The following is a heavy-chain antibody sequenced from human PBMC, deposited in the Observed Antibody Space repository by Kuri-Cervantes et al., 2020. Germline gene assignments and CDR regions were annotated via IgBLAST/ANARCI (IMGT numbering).Heavy chain of an antibody. Sequence: SETLSLTCTVSGGSISSGVYYWSWIRQHPGKGLEWIGYIYYSGSTYYNPSLKSRVTISVDTSKNRFSLKLSSVTAADTAVYYCARDRGVVVPAARYYYYCGMDVWGQGTTVTVSS. CDR2: IYYSGST. D-gene: IGHD2-2*01. CDR1: GGSISSGVYY. J-gene: IGHJ6*02. V-gene: IGHV4-31*03. CDR3: ARDRGVVVPAARYYYYCGMDV.